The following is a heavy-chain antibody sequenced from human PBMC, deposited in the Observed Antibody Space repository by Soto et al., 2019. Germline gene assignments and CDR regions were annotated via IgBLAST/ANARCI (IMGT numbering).Heavy chain of an antibody. CDR2: IYHSGST. D-gene: IGHD4-17*01. J-gene: IGHJ5*02. Sequence: SETLSLTCAVSGGSISSGGYSWSWIRQPPGKGLEWIGYIYHSGSTNYNPSLKSRVTMSVDTSKNQFSLKLSLTSVTAADTAVYYCARSPAYGDYANLDTWGQGTLVTVSS. V-gene: IGHV4-30-2*01. CDR1: GGSISSGGYS. CDR3: ARSPAYGDYANLDT.